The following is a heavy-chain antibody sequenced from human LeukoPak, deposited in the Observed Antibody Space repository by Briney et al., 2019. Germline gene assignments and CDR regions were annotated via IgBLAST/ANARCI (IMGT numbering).Heavy chain of an antibody. D-gene: IGHD1-26*01. CDR2: IYYSGST. J-gene: IGHJ3*02. Sequence: PSETLSLTCTVSGGSISSSSYYWGWIRQPPGKGLEWIGSIYYSGSTYYNPSLKSRVTISVDTSKNQFSLKLSSVTAADTAVCYCARGPIVGATTDAFDIRGQGTMVTVSS. V-gene: IGHV4-39*07. CDR3: ARGPIVGATTDAFDI. CDR1: GGSISSSSYY.